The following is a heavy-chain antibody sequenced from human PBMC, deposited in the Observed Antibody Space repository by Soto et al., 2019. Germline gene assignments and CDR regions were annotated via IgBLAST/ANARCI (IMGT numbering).Heavy chain of an antibody. CDR2: ISGSGGST. J-gene: IGHJ6*03. D-gene: IGHD3-16*01. CDR1: GFTFSSYA. V-gene: IGHV3-23*01. Sequence: GGSLRPSCAASGFTFSSYAMSWVRQAPGKGLEWVSAISGSGGSTYYADSVKGRFTISRDNSKNTLYLQMNSLRAEDTAVYYCAKGGGSRDVYYYYYMDVWGKGTTVTVSS. CDR3: AKGGGSRDVYYYYYMDV.